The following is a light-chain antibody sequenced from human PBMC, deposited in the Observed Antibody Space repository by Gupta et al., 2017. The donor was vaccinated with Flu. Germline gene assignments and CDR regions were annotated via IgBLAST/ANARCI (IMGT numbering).Light chain of an antibody. CDR1: QSISSSF. CDR2: GAS. J-gene: IGKJ1*01. V-gene: IGKV3-20*01. CDR3: QQSGSSPWT. Sequence: GTLCLSPGERATLSCRASQSISSSFLAWYQQKPGQAPRLLIYGASRSATGIPDRFSGSGSGTDFTLTISRLEPEDFAVYYCQQSGSSPWTFGQGTKVEVK.